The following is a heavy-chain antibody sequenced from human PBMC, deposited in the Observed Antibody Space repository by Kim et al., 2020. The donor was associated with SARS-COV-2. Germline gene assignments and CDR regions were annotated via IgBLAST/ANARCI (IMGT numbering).Heavy chain of an antibody. J-gene: IGHJ2*01. V-gene: IGHV3-7*01. Sequence: GGSLRLSCAASGFTFSSYWMSWVRQAPGKGLEWVANIKQDGSEKYYVDSVKGRFTISRDNAKNSLYLQMNSLRAEDTAVYYCAGGPLGQYCSGGSCYSGWYFDLWGRGTLVTVSS. CDR1: GFTFSSYW. CDR3: AGGPLGQYCSGGSCYSGWYFDL. D-gene: IGHD2-15*01. CDR2: IKQDGSEK.